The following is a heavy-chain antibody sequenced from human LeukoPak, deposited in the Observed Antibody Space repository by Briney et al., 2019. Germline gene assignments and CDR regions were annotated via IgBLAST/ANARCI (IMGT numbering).Heavy chain of an antibody. J-gene: IGHJ4*02. CDR3: ARIFIRNGYPSYFDC. CDR1: GFSISSGHY. V-gene: IGHV4-38-2*02. Sequence: SETLSLTCTVSGFSISSGHYWGWVRQPPGAGLEWIGSVYQSGTTYYNPSLKSRVTTSVDMSKNQLSLRLRPVTAADTAVYYCARIFIRNGYPSYFDCWGQGTLVTVSS. D-gene: IGHD5-18*01. CDR2: VYQSGTT.